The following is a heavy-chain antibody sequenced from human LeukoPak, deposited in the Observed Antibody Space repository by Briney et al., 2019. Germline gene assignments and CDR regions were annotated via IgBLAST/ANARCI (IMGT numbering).Heavy chain of an antibody. CDR1: GFPFTVYP. CDR2: SSSDETYK. V-gene: IGHV3-30-3*01. D-gene: IGHD2-8*01. CDR3: ARSVSGVRLFDY. Sequence: PGGSLRLSCAASGFPFTVYPTHWVRQAPGKGLEWVSVSSSDETYKFYADSVRGRFTISRDNSKNRLYLQMSDLRAEDTAVYFCARSVSGVRLFDYWGRGTLVTVSS. J-gene: IGHJ4*02.